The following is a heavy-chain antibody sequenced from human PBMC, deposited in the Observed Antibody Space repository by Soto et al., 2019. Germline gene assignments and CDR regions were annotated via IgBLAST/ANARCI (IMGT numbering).Heavy chain of an antibody. J-gene: IGHJ4*01. CDR1: GFTFRSHE. D-gene: IGHD3-10*01. V-gene: IGHV3-48*03. Sequence: GGSLRLSCAASGFTFRSHEMNWVRQAPGKGPEWLSYINGGGSSIYYADSVKGRFTISRDNAKNSLYLQMNSLRGEDSAVYYCARDSGYGSGASVNHYLDYWGHGTLVTVSS. CDR2: INGGGSSI. CDR3: ARDSGYGSGASVNHYLDY.